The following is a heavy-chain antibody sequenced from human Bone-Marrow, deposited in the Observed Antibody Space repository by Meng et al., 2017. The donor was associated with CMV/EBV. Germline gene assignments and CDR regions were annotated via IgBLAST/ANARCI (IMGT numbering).Heavy chain of an antibody. J-gene: IGHJ4*02. V-gene: IGHV3-30-3*01. Sequence: GGSLRLSCAASGFTFSSYAMHWVRQAPGKGLEWVAVISYDGSNKYYADSVKGRFTISRDNSKNTLYLQMNSLRAEDTAIYYCAKGGSGSYFDSWGQGTLVTVSS. CDR2: ISYDGSNK. CDR3: AKGGSGSYFDS. D-gene: IGHD1-26*01. CDR1: GFTFSSYA.